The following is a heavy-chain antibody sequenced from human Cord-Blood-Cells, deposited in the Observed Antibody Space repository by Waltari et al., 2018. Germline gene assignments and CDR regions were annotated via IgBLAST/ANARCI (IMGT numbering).Heavy chain of an antibody. CDR1: GYTFTGYY. CDR2: INPNSGGT. V-gene: IGHV1-2*02. D-gene: IGHD2-21*01. J-gene: IGHJ3*02. Sequence: QVQLVQPGAEVKKPGASVKVSCKASGYTFTGYYMHWVRQAPGQGLGWMGWINPNSGGTNYAQKFQGRVTMTRDTSISTAYMELSRLRSDDTAVYYCARAGLYCGGDCYPEAFDIWGQGTMVTVSS. CDR3: ARAGLYCGGDCYPEAFDI.